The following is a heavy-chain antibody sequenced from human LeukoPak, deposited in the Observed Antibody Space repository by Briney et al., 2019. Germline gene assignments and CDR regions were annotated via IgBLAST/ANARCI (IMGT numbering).Heavy chain of an antibody. CDR3: ASSITMVRGVSDGGFDY. D-gene: IGHD3-10*01. CDR1: GGSISSYY. V-gene: IGHV4-59*01. Sequence: SETLSPTCTVSGGSISSYYWSWIRQPPGKGLEWIGYIYYSGSTNYNPSLKSRVTISVDTSKNQFSLKLSSVTAADTAVYYCASSITMVRGVSDGGFDYWGQGTLVTVSS. CDR2: IYYSGST. J-gene: IGHJ4*02.